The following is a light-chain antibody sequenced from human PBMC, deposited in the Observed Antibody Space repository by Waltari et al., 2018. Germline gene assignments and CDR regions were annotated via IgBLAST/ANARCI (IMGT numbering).Light chain of an antibody. CDR2: GSS. CDR3: QQYGSSPET. J-gene: IGKJ1*01. Sequence: EIVLTQSPGTLSLSPGERATLSCTAGQSVSSSYLAGYQQKPSQAPRLLIYGSSSRATGIPDRLSGSGSGTDFTLTISRLEPEDFAVYYCQQYGSSPETFGQGTKVEIK. V-gene: IGKV3-20*01. CDR1: QSVSSSY.